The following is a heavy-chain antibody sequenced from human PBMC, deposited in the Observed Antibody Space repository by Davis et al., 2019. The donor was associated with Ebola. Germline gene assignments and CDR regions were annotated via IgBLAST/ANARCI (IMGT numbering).Heavy chain of an antibody. J-gene: IGHJ4*02. V-gene: IGHV4-39*01. D-gene: IGHD4-17*01. Sequence: SETLSLTCTVFGGSVRSSRHYWGWIRQPPGKGLEWIGSLYYSGSTYYNPSLKSRVSISVDTSKNQFSVTLTSVTAADTAMYYCVRSWDGDYHVDYWGQGTPVTVSS. CDR1: GGSVRSSRHY. CDR3: VRSWDGDYHVDY. CDR2: LYYSGST.